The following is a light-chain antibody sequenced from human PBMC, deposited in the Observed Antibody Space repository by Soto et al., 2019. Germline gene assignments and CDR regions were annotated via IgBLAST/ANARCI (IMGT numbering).Light chain of an antibody. J-gene: IGKJ4*01. CDR1: QSVSRH. V-gene: IGKV3-15*01. Sequence: EIVMTQSPATLSVSPGERATLSCRASQSVSRHLAWYQQRPGQAPRLLIYDASTRATGIPARFSGSGSGTEFTLTISSLQSEDFAVYYCQHYNDWRSLTVGGGTKVEI. CDR3: QHYNDWRSLT. CDR2: DAS.